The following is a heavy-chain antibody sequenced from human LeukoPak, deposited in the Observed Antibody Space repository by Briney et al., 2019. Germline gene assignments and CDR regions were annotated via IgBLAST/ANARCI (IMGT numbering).Heavy chain of an antibody. V-gene: IGHV3-9*01. J-gene: IGHJ5*02. CDR2: ITWNSVNI. CDR1: GFTFDDYA. CDR3: ARGPPLFDP. Sequence: GGSLRLSCAASGFTFDDYAMHWVRQAPGKGLEWVSHITWNSVNIGYADSVKGRFTISRDNAKNSLYLQMNSLRAEDTAVYYCARGPPLFDPWGQGTLVAVSS.